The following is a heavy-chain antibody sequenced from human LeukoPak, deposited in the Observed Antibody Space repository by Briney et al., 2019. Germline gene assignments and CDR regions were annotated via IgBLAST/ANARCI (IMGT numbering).Heavy chain of an antibody. J-gene: IGHJ4*02. V-gene: IGHV4-59*11. Sequence: PSETLSLTCTVSGGSISSHYWSWIRQPPGKGLEWIGYIYYSGSTNYNPSLKSRVTISVDTSKNQFSLKLSSVTAADTAVYYCARGEVGATYFDYWGQGTLVTVSS. CDR3: ARGEVGATYFDY. D-gene: IGHD1-26*01. CDR1: GGSISSHY. CDR2: IYYSGST.